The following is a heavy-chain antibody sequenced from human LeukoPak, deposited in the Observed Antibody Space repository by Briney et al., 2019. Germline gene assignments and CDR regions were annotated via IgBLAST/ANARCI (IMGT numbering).Heavy chain of an antibody. V-gene: IGHV1-69*13. J-gene: IGHJ4*02. Sequence: ASVKVSCTASGGTFSSYAISWVRQAPGQVLEWMGGIIPIFGTANYAQKFQGRVTITADESTSTAYMELSSLRSEDTAVYYCARVGLGYCSSTSCYFDYWGQGTLVTVSS. CDR3: ARVGLGYCSSTSCYFDY. D-gene: IGHD2-2*01. CDR2: IIPIFGTA. CDR1: GGTFSSYA.